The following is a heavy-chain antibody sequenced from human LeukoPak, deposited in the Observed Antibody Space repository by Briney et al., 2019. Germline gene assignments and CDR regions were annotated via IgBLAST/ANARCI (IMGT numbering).Heavy chain of an antibody. Sequence: PGGSLRLSCVASGFPFSSYWMTWVRQAPGKGLEWVANIKQDGSKKSYVDSVKGRFTISRDNAKNSLYLQMNSLRAEDSAVYYCAKEAYWGQGTLVTVSS. V-gene: IGHV3-7*03. CDR3: AKEAY. CDR2: IKQDGSKK. CDR1: GFPFSSYW. J-gene: IGHJ4*02.